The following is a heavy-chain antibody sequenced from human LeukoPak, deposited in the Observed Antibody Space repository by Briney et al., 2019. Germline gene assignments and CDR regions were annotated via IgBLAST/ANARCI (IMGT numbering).Heavy chain of an antibody. V-gene: IGHV3-20*04. D-gene: IGHD3-3*01. CDR2: INWNGGST. CDR3: ARDFGSGPVLGMDV. Sequence: GGSLRLSCAASGFTFDDYGMSWVRQAPGKGLEWVSGINWNGGSTAYADSVKGRFTISRDNAKNSLYLQMNSLRAEDTALYYCARDFGSGPVLGMDVWGQGTTVTVSS. J-gene: IGHJ6*02. CDR1: GFTFDDYG.